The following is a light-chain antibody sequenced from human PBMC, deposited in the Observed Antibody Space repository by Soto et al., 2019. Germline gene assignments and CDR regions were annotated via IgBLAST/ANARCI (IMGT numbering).Light chain of an antibody. V-gene: IGKV1-5*01. CDR2: DAS. J-gene: IGKJ1*01. CDR1: QSISSW. Sequence: DIQMTQSPSTLSASVGDRVTITCRASQSISSWLAWYQQKPGKAPKLLIYDASSLESGVPSRFSGSGSGTEFTLTISSLQPDDFATYYCQQYNSYSLTWTFGQGTKVDSK. CDR3: QQYNSYSLTWT.